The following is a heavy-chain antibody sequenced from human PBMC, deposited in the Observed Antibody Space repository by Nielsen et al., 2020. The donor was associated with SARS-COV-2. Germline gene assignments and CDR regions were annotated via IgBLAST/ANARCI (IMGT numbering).Heavy chain of an antibody. D-gene: IGHD6-13*01. CDR3: ARDLGGYSSSWYFVGMDV. V-gene: IGHV4-30-4*01. J-gene: IGHJ6*02. CDR2: IYYSGST. Sequence: WIRQPPGKGLAWIGYIYYSGSTYYNPSLKSRVTISVDTSKNQFSLKLSSVTAADTAVYYCARDLGGYSSSWYFVGMDVWGQGTTVTVSS.